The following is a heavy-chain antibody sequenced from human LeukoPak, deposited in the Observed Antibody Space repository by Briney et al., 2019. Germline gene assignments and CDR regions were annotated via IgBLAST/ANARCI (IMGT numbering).Heavy chain of an antibody. CDR3: ARDGSNYGNYWYFDL. V-gene: IGHV4-31*03. J-gene: IGHJ2*01. CDR1: GGSINSVTYY. CDR2: IYRTGSA. D-gene: IGHD4/OR15-4a*01. Sequence: PSETLSLACTVSGGSINSVTYYWSWIRQPPGKALEWIGYIYRTGSAYYNPSLESRVAISVDTSRNQFSLELSAVTAADTAVYYCARDGSNYGNYWYFDLWGRSTLVTVSS.